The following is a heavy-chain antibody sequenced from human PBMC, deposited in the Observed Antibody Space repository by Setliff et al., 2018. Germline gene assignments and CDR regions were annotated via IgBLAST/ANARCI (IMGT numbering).Heavy chain of an antibody. V-gene: IGHV4-34*01. D-gene: IGHD5-18*01. CDR2: IYYSGST. Sequence: SETLSLTCAVYGGSFSGYYWSWIRQPPGKGLEWIGSIYYSGSTNYNPSLKSRVTISVDTSKNQFSLKLSSVTAADTAVYYCARGRIQLWKYYFDYWGQGTLVTVSS. CDR3: ARGRIQLWKYYFDY. J-gene: IGHJ4*02. CDR1: GGSFSGYY.